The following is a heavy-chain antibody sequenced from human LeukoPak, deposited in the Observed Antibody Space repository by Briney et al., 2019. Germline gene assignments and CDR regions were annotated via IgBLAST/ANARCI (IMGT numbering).Heavy chain of an antibody. CDR2: IYYSGST. D-gene: IGHD6-13*01. Sequence: TSETLSLTCTVSGGSISSYYWSRIRQPPGKGLEWIGYIYYSGSTNYNPSLKSRVTISVDTSKNQFSLKLSSVTAADTAVYYCARVYYSSSYDYWYFDLWGRGTLVTVSS. CDR1: GGSISSYY. V-gene: IGHV4-59*01. J-gene: IGHJ2*01. CDR3: ARVYYSSSYDYWYFDL.